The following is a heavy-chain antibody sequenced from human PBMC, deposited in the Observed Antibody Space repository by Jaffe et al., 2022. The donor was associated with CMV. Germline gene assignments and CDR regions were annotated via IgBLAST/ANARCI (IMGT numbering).Heavy chain of an antibody. J-gene: IGHJ6*03. CDR3: ARRTGLGYCSGGSCYSQYYYYMDV. V-gene: IGHV4-59*08. CDR1: GGSISSYY. CDR2: IYYSGST. D-gene: IGHD2-15*01. Sequence: QVQLQESGPGLVKPSETLSLTCTVSGGSISSYYWSWIRQPPGKGLEWIGYIYYSGSTNYNPSLKSRVTISVDTSKNQFSLKLSSVTAADTAVYYCARRTGLGYCSGGSCYSQYYYYMDVWGKGTTVTVSS.